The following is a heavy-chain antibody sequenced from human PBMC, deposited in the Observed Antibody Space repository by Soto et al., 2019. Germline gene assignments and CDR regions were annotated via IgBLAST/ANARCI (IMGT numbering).Heavy chain of an antibody. CDR1: GGSISSGDYY. CDR2: IYYSGST. Sequence: QVQLQESGPGLVKPSQTLSLTCTVSGGSISSGDYYWSWNRQPPGKGLEWIGYIYYSGSTYYNPLLKSRVTISVDTSKNQFSLKLSSVTAADTALFYCASNGLVRGGSGYFYYGMDVWGPGTTVTASS. V-gene: IGHV4-30-4*01. D-gene: IGHD3-10*01. CDR3: ASNGLVRGGSGYFYYGMDV. J-gene: IGHJ6*02.